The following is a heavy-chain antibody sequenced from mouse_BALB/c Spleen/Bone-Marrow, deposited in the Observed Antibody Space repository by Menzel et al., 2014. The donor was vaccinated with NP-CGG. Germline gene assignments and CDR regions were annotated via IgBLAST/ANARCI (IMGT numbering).Heavy chain of an antibody. CDR1: GYAFTNYL. CDR3: ARSLLRLQNAMDY. V-gene: IGHV1-54*01. J-gene: IGHJ4*01. Sequence: QVQLQQSGAELVRPGTSVKVSCKASGYAFTNYLIEWVKQRPGQGLEWIGVINPGSGGTNYNEKFKGKATLTAGKSSSTAYMQLSSLTSDDSAVYFCARSLLRLQNAMDYWGQGTSVTVSS. CDR2: INPGSGGT. D-gene: IGHD1-2*01.